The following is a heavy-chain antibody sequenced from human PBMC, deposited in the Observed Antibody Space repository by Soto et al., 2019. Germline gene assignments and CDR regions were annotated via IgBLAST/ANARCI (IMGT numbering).Heavy chain of an antibody. D-gene: IGHD2-2*01. CDR2: ISSSSSYI. CDR1: GFSFGSYS. V-gene: IGHV3-21*01. Sequence: GGSLRLSCAASGFSFGSYSMNWVRQGTGKGLEWVSSISSSSSYIYYADSVKGRFTISRDNAKNTLYLQMNSLRAEDTAVYYCARERALDCSSTSCNRLYYGMDVWDQGT. CDR3: ARERALDCSSTSCNRLYYGMDV. J-gene: IGHJ6*02.